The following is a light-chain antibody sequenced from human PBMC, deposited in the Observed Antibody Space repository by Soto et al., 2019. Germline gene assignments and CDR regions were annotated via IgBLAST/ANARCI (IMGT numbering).Light chain of an antibody. J-gene: IGLJ2*01. V-gene: IGLV2-14*03. CDR2: DVN. CDR1: SSDVGAYNF. CDR3: SSFSSTNSVL. Sequence: QSALTQPASMSGSPGQSITISCTGTSSDVGAYNFVSWYQQYPGKAPKLIIYDVNNRPSWVSNRFSGSKSGNTSSLTISGLQAEDEADYYCSSFSSTNSVLFGGGTQLTVL.